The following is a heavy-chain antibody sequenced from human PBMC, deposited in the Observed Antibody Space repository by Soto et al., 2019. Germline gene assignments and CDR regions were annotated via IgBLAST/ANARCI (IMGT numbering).Heavy chain of an antibody. CDR1: GYTVTSYG. D-gene: IGHD2-15*01. V-gene: IGHV1-18*01. CDR2: ISAYSGNT. J-gene: IGHJ6*02. Sequence: DSVKVACKASGYTVTSYGISWVRQAPGQGLEWMGWISAYSGNTNYAQKLQGRVTMTTDTSTSTAYMELGSLRSDDTAVYYCARDRKEGYCSGGSCYPYYYYGMDVWGQGTTVTVSS. CDR3: ARDRKEGYCSGGSCYPYYYYGMDV.